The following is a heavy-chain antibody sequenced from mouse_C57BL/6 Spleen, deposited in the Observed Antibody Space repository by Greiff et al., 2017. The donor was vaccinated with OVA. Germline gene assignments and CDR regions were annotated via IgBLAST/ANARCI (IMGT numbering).Heavy chain of an antibody. J-gene: IGHJ2*01. CDR3: ARRQLGLLFDY. CDR2: IDPSDSYT. V-gene: IGHV1-69*01. Sequence: VQLQQPGAELVMPGASVKLSCKASGYTFTSYWMHWVKQRPGQGLEWIGEIDPSDSYTNYNQKFKGKSTLTVDKSSSTAYMQLSSLTSEDSAVYYCARRQLGLLFDYWGQGTTLTVSS. CDR1: GYTFTSYW. D-gene: IGHD3-2*01.